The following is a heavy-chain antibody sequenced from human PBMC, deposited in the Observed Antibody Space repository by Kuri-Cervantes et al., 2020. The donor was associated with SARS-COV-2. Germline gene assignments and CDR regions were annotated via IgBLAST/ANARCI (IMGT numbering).Heavy chain of an antibody. CDR1: GGSISSGGYY. V-gene: IGHV4-30-2*05. CDR3: AREGDDGGFDY. Sequence: SETLSLTCTVSGGSISSGGYYWSWIRQPPGKGLEWIGYIYHSGSTYYNPSLKSRVTISVDTSENQFSLKLSSVTAADTAVYYCAREGDDGGFDYWGQGTLVTVSS. J-gene: IGHJ4*02. CDR2: IYHSGST. D-gene: IGHD1-1*01.